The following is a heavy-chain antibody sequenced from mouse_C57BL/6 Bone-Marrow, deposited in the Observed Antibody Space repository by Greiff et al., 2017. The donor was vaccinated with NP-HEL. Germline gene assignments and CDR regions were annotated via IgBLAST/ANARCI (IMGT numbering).Heavy chain of an antibody. CDR1: GYTFTSYW. J-gene: IGHJ2*01. CDR2: IDPNSGGT. CDR3: GRKSYDGYYFDY. Sequence: QVQLQQPGAELVKPGASVKLSCKASGYTFTSYWMHWVKQRPGRGLEWIGRIDPNSGGTKYNEKFKSKATLTVDKPSSTAYMQLRSLTSEEDAVYYCGRKSYDGYYFDYWGQGTTLTVSS. D-gene: IGHD2-3*01. V-gene: IGHV1-72*01.